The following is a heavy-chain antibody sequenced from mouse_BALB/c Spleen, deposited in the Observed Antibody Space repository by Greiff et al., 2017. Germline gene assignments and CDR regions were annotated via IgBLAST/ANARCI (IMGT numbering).Heavy chain of an antibody. CDR2: ISSGGST. CDR1: EYEFPSHD. CDR3: ARGRDYYGPYAMDY. V-gene: IGHV5-6-5*01. Sequence: DVQLVESGGGLVQPGESLKLSCGSNEYEFPSHDMSWVRKTPEKRLEWVASISSGGSTYYPDSVKGRFTISRDNARNILYLQMSSLRSEDTAMYYCARGRDYYGPYAMDYWGQGTSVTVSS. J-gene: IGHJ4*01. D-gene: IGHD1-2*01.